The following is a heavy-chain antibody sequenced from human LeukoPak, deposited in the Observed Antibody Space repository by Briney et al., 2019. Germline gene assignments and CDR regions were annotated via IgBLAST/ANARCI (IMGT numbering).Heavy chain of an antibody. CDR1: GFTFNNYA. V-gene: IGHV3-23*01. Sequence: GGSLRLSCVASGFTFNNYAMSWVRQAPGRGLEWASSTAGSGISKDYADSVKGRFTISKDKSKNTLYLQMDNLRAEDTGVYFCARLPAFYYDSSGYHYDYWGQGTLVTVSS. CDR3: ARLPAFYYDSSGYHYDY. D-gene: IGHD3-22*01. CDR2: TAGSGISK. J-gene: IGHJ4*02.